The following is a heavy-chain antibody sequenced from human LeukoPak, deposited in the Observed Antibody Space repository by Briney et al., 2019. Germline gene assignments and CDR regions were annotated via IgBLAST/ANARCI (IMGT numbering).Heavy chain of an antibody. CDR3: ARPDDSESFYRANHY. Sequence: GSLRLSCAASGFSFNSYPMQWVRQAPGKGLEWVAVISNDGNNKYYADSVKGRFTISRDNSNNTLSLQMNGLRVEDTAVYYCARPDDSESFYRANHYWGRGTLVTVS. V-gene: IGHV3-30*04. CDR2: ISNDGNNK. J-gene: IGHJ4*02. CDR1: GFSFNSYP. D-gene: IGHD3-10*01.